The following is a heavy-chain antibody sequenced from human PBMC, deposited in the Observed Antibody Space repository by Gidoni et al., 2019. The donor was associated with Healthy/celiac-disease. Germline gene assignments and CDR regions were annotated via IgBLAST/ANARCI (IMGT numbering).Heavy chain of an antibody. D-gene: IGHD3-3*01. J-gene: IGHJ6*02. V-gene: IGHV3-73*01. CDR3: TRRAFGVVIMNYGMDV. CDR2: IRSKANSYAT. Sequence: EVQLVESGGGLVQPGGSLKLSCAASGFPFSGSAMHWVRQASGKGLEWVGRIRSKANSYATAYAASVKGRFTISRDDSKNTAYLQMNSLKTEDTAVYYCTRRAFGVVIMNYGMDVWGQGTTVTVSS. CDR1: GFPFSGSA.